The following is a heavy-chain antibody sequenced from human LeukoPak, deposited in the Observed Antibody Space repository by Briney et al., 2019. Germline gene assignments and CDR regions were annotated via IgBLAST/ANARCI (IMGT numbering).Heavy chain of an antibody. CDR2: XXXSGST. D-gene: IGHD3-22*01. V-gene: IGHV4-59*01. CDR3: ARDARNYYDSSGYYLSFDL. J-gene: IGHJ2*01. CDR1: GGSIRSYY. Sequence: SETLSLTCTVSGGSIRSYYWSWIRQSPGKGXXXXXXXXXSGSTNYNPSLKSRVTISVDTSKNQFSLKLSSVTAADTAVYYCARDARNYYDSSGYYLSFDLWGRGTLVTVSS.